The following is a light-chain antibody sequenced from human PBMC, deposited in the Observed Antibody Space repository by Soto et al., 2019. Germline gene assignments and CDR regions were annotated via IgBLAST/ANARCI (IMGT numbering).Light chain of an antibody. V-gene: IGKV3-15*01. CDR3: QQHKSLPPIT. J-gene: IGKJ5*01. Sequence: EIVMTQSPATLSVSPGERVTLSCRASQSVSSNLAWYQQKPGQAPRLLIYDASTRATGIPARFSGSEYGTEFTVHISSLQSEDFAVCDCQQHKSLPPITFGQGTRLEIK. CDR2: DAS. CDR1: QSVSSN.